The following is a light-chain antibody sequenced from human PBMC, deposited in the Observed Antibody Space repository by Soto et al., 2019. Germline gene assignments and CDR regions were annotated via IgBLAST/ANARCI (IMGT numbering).Light chain of an antibody. CDR2: GAS. V-gene: IGKV1-6*01. J-gene: IGKJ1*01. CDR1: QDIRKA. Sequence: AIQMTQSPSSLSASVGDRVTITCRASQDIRKALAWYQQKPGKAPQILIYGASTLQTGVASRFSGSGSATEFTLTISSLQSEDFAMYYCQQYTPWPVWSFGQGTKVDIK. CDR3: QQYTPWPVWS.